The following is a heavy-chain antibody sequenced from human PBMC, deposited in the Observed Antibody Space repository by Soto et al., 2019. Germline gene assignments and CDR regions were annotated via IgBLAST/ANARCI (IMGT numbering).Heavy chain of an antibody. Sequence: GGSLRLSCAASGFTFSSYAMSWVRQAPGKGLEWVSAISGSGGSTYYADSVKGRFTISRDNSKNTLYLQMNSLRAEDTAVYYFAIDLGYCSSTSCSGLPSGQVTLVTVSS. J-gene: IGHJ5*02. CDR1: GFTFSSYA. D-gene: IGHD2-2*01. CDR3: AIDLGYCSSTSCSGLP. CDR2: ISGSGGST. V-gene: IGHV3-23*01.